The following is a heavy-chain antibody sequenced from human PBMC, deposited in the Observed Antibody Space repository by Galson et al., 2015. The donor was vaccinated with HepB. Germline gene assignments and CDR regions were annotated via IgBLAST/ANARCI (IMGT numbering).Heavy chain of an antibody. J-gene: IGHJ6*03. D-gene: IGHD2-2*01. V-gene: IGHV3-30-3*01. Sequence: SLRLSCAASGFTFSSYAMHWVRQAPGKGLEWVAVISYDGSNKYYADSVKGRFTISRDNSKNTLYLQMNSLRAEDTAVYYCARDGLVVPAAPTGYYYYYMDVWGKGTTVTVSS. CDR2: ISYDGSNK. CDR1: GFTFSSYA. CDR3: ARDGLVVPAAPTGYYYYYMDV.